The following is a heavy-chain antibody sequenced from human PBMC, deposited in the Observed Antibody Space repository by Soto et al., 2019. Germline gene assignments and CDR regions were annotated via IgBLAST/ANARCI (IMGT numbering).Heavy chain of an antibody. J-gene: IGHJ4*02. CDR3: AADPYYYDSSGYYYENGRLDY. V-gene: IGHV1-58*01. Sequence: ASVKGSCKASGFTFTSSAVQWVRQARGQRLEWIGWIVVGSGNTNYAQKFQERVTITRDMSTSTAYMDLSSLRSEDTAVYYCAADPYYYDSSGYYYENGRLDYWGQGTLVSVSS. CDR2: IVVGSGNT. CDR1: GFTFTSSA. D-gene: IGHD3-22*01.